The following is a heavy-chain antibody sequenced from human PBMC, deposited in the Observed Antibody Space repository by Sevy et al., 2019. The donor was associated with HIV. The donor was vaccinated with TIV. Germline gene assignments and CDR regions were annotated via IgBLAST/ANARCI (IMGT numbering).Heavy chain of an antibody. Sequence: GGSLRLSCTASGFTFGDYAMSWFRQAPGKGLEWVGFIRSKAYGGTTEYAASVKGRFTISRDDSKSIAYLQMNSLKTEDTAVYYCTRSRAGYDYKGLGAYYYYGMDVWGRGTTVTVSS. V-gene: IGHV3-49*03. CDR3: TRSRAGYDYKGLGAYYYYGMDV. CDR1: GFTFGDYA. D-gene: IGHD4-4*01. J-gene: IGHJ6*02. CDR2: IRSKAYGGTT.